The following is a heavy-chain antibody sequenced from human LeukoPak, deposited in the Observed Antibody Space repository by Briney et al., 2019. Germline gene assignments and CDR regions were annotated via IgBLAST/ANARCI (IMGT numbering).Heavy chain of an antibody. V-gene: IGHV3-66*02. D-gene: IGHD4-23*01. Sequence: GGSLRLSCAASGFTASSNYMSWVRQAPGKGLEWVSVIYSGGSTYYADSVKGRFTISRDNSKNSLYLQMNSLRAEDTAVYYCARERYGGPDAFDIWGQGTMVTVSS. CDR1: GFTASSNY. CDR2: IYSGGST. J-gene: IGHJ3*02. CDR3: ARERYGGPDAFDI.